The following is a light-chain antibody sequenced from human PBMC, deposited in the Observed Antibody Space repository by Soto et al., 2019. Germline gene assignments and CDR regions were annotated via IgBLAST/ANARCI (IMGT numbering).Light chain of an antibody. V-gene: IGKV3-20*01. CDR1: QTVTGNY. J-gene: IGKJ1*01. CDR3: QQYSASPRT. CDR2: SAS. Sequence: IVLTQSPGTLSWSPGHRTTLSSTACQTVTGNYLAWYHQKPGQVPRLLIHSASSRATGIPDRFSASGTGTDFTLTISRLEPEDSAVYYCQQYSASPRTFGQGTKVDIK.